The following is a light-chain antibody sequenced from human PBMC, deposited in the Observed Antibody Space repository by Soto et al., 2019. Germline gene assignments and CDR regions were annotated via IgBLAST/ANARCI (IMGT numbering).Light chain of an antibody. CDR3: QQASTFPLT. Sequence: DIQMTQSPSSVSASVGDRVTITCRASRGISNWLAWYQQKPENAPKLLIWTASRLESGVPSRLSGSGSGTDFTLTISSLQPEDFATYYCQQASTFPLTFGGGTQVEIK. V-gene: IGKV1-12*01. CDR1: RGISNW. CDR2: TAS. J-gene: IGKJ4*01.